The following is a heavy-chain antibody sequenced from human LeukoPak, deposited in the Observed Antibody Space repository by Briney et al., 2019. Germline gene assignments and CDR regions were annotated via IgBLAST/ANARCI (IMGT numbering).Heavy chain of an antibody. CDR1: GFTFSNVW. J-gene: IGHJ4*02. D-gene: IGHD2-21*01. V-gene: IGHV3-15*01. CDR2: IRRKTDGETT. Sequence: PGESLRLSCAASGFTFSNVWMSWVRQVPGKGLEWVGRIRRKTDGETTDHAAPVKGRFTISRDDSKNTLYLQMNSLKTEDTAVYSCVTDLVIKGYFDYWGQGALVTVSS. CDR3: VTDLVIKGYFDY.